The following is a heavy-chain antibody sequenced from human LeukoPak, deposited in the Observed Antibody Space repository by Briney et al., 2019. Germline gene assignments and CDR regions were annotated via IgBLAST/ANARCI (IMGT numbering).Heavy chain of an antibody. J-gene: IGHJ4*02. D-gene: IGHD4-17*01. V-gene: IGHV1-46*01. CDR2: INPSGGST. Sequence: AASVNVSCKASGYTFTSYYMHWVRQAPGQGLEWMGIINPSGGSTSYAQKFQGRVTMTRDMSTSTVYMELSSLRSEDTAVYYCARDGYGDRGSAYWGQGTLVTVSS. CDR3: ARDGYGDRGSAY. CDR1: GYTFTSYY.